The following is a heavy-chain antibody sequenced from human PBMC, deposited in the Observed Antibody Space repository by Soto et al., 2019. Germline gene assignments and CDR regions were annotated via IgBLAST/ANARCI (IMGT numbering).Heavy chain of an antibody. J-gene: IGHJ3*02. CDR2: IYYSGST. CDR1: GGSVSDYY. D-gene: IGHD2-2*02. CDR3: ARDDTLYAFDI. Sequence: SETLSLTCNVSGGSVSDYYWSWIRQAPGKGLEWIGYIYYSGSTNYNPSLKSRVTISVDTSKNQFSLKLSSVSAADTAVYYCARDDTLYAFDIWGQETMVNVS. V-gene: IGHV4-59*02.